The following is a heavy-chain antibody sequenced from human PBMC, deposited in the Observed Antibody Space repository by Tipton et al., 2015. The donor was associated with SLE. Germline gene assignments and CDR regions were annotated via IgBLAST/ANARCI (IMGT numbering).Heavy chain of an antibody. D-gene: IGHD5-18*01. CDR1: GGSISSHY. Sequence: TLSLTCTVSGGSISSHYWSWIRPPPGKGLEWIGYIYYSGSTYYNPSLKSRVTISVDTSKNQFSLKLSSVTAADTAVYYCASLTIDTASFDYWGQGTLVTVSS. V-gene: IGHV4-59*11. CDR2: IYYSGST. CDR3: ASLTIDTASFDY. J-gene: IGHJ4*02.